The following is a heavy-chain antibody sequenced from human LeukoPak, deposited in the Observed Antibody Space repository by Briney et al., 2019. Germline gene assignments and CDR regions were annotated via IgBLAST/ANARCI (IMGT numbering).Heavy chain of an antibody. D-gene: IGHD3-10*01. V-gene: IGHV3-21*01. CDR2: ISSSSSYI. J-gene: IGHJ3*02. Sequence: GGSLRLSCAASGFTFTTYAMNWVRQAPGKGLEWVSSISSSSSYIYYADSVKGRFTISRDNAKNSLYLQMNSLRAEDTAVYYCARVGGWFGELLSRALDIWGQGTMVTVSS. CDR3: ARVGGWFGELLSRALDI. CDR1: GFTFTTYA.